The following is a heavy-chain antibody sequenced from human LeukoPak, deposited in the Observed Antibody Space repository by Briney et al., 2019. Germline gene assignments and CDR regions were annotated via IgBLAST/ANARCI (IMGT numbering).Heavy chain of an antibody. V-gene: IGHV3-33*08. Sequence: GRSLRLSCAASGFTFSNYAMHWVRQAPGKGLEWLAYIRYDGSSKYYADFVKGRFTISRDYSKNTLYLHMNSLRAEDTAVYYCARDQAGSGHYAYYCGQGDLFTVSS. D-gene: IGHD3-10*01. J-gene: IGHJ4*02. CDR3: ARDQAGSGHYAYY. CDR1: GFTFSNYA. CDR2: IRYDGSSK.